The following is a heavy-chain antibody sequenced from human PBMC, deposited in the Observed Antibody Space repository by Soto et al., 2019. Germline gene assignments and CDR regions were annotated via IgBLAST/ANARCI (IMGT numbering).Heavy chain of an antibody. J-gene: IGHJ6*02. CDR3: ARDYYDPVGMDV. D-gene: IGHD3-22*01. Sequence: QVQLQESGPGLVKPSGTLSLTWAVSGGSIRSSNWWSWVRQPPGKGLEWIGEIYHSGSTNYNPSLKSRVTIPVDKSTDQFSVKLSSVTAADTAVYYCARDYYDPVGMDVWGQGTTVTVSS. V-gene: IGHV4-4*02. CDR1: GGSIRSSNW. CDR2: IYHSGST.